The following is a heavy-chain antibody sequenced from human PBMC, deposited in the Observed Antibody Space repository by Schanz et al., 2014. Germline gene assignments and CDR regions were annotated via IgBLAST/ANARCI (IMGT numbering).Heavy chain of an antibody. V-gene: IGHV3-7*05. CDR3: AKGRFGELSAFDI. D-gene: IGHD3-10*01. CDR2: IKHDGSVK. Sequence: VQLVESGGGVVQPGGSLRLSCAASGFSVGNKYMNWVRQAPGKGPEWVANIKHDGSVKDYVDSVEGRFTISRDNAKNSLFLQMNSLRAEDTAVYYCAKGRFGELSAFDIWGQGTMVTVSS. CDR1: GFSVGNKY. J-gene: IGHJ3*02.